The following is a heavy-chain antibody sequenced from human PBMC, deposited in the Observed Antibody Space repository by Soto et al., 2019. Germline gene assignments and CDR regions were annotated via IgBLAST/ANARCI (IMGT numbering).Heavy chain of an antibody. V-gene: IGHV1-46*01. Sequence: ASVKVSCKTSGYTFTSFQMHWVRQAPGQGLEWVGIINPGNGRTSYAQNFQGRVTMTSDTSTRTIYMELSSLRSEDTAVYYCANCRLPAIPAAADYWGQGTLVTVPS. CDR2: INPGNGRT. J-gene: IGHJ4*02. CDR1: GYTFTSFQ. CDR3: ANCRLPAIPAAADY. D-gene: IGHD2-2*01.